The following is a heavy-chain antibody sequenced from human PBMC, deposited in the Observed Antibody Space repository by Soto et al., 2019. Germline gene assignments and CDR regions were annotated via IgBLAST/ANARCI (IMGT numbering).Heavy chain of an antibody. J-gene: IGHJ6*02. CDR3: ARAECSSPDCLTAYYSYGLDV. V-gene: IGHV5-51*01. CDR2: IYPGDSDT. D-gene: IGHD3-9*01. Sequence: PGESLKISCKGSGYSFTSYWIGWVRQMPGKGLEWMGIIYPGDSDTRYSPSFQGQVTISADKSISTAYLQMNSLRAEDTAVYYCARAECSSPDCLTAYYSYGLDVWGQGSTVTVSS. CDR1: GYSFTSYW.